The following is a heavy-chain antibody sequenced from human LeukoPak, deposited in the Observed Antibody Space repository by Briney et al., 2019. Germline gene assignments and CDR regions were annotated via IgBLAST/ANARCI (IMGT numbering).Heavy chain of an antibody. Sequence: PGGSLRLSCAASGFTFDDYGMSWVRQAPGKGLEWVSGINWNGGSTGYADSVKGRFTISRDNAKNSLYLQMNSLRAEDTAVYYCARGYCSGGSCYGGDYWGQGTLVTVSS. CDR3: ARGYCSGGSCYGGDY. J-gene: IGHJ4*02. CDR1: GFTFDDYG. D-gene: IGHD2-15*01. CDR2: INWNGGST. V-gene: IGHV3-20*04.